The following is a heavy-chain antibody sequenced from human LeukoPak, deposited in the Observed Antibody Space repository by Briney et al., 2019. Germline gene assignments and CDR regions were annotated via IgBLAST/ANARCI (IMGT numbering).Heavy chain of an antibody. CDR1: GFTFSSYA. Sequence: PGGSLRLSCAASGFTFSSYAMHWVRQAPGKGLEWVAVISYDGSNKYYADSVKGRFTISRDNSKNTLYPQMNSLRAEDTAVYYCARDPYYYDSSGFGPVDYWGQGTLVTVSS. V-gene: IGHV3-30-3*01. CDR3: ARDPYYYDSSGFGPVDY. D-gene: IGHD3-22*01. CDR2: ISYDGSNK. J-gene: IGHJ4*02.